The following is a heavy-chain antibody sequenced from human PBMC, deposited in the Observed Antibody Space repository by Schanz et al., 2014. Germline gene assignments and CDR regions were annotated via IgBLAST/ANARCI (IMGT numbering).Heavy chain of an antibody. J-gene: IGHJ6*03. CDR3: ARLGTGMAVAGSVIDSCYCYIDV. Sequence: QVHLVQSGAEVKKPGASVKVSCKASGYNITSNDVTWVRQATGQGLEWMGWMNPNSGNTGYAQKFQGRVTMTRNTFISTAYMELSSLRSEDTAVYYCARLGTGMAVAGSVIDSCYCYIDVWGEGTTVIVSS. D-gene: IGHD6-19*01. CDR2: MNPNSGNT. CDR1: GYNITSND. V-gene: IGHV1-8*01.